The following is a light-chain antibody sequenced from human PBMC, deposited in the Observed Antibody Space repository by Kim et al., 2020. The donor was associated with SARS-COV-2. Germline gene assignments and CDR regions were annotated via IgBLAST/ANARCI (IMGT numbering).Light chain of an antibody. CDR3: SAWDSSLSAVV. CDR1: SNNVGNQG. Sequence: QPATLACTGNSNNVGNQGAAWLQQHQGHPPIHLSYRNNSRPSGISERLSASRSGNTASLTIAGLQPEDEADYYCSAWDSSLSAVVFGGGTQLTVL. J-gene: IGLJ2*01. V-gene: IGLV10-54*01. CDR2: RNN.